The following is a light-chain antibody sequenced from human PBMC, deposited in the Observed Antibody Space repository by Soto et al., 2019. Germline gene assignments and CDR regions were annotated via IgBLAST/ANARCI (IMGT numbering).Light chain of an antibody. CDR1: SSDVGGSNG. J-gene: IGLJ1*01. CDR3: SSYTSSSTYV. V-gene: IGLV2-18*02. CDR2: DVS. Sequence: QSVLTQPPSVSRSPGQSVAISCTGTSSDVGGSNGVSWYQQPPGTAPKLMIYDVSNRPSGVPDRFSGSKSGNTAALTISGLQAEDEGDYYCSSYTSSSTYVFGTGTRSPS.